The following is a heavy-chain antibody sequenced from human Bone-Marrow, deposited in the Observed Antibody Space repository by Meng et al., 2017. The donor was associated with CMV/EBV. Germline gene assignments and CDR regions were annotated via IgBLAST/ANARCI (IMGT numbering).Heavy chain of an antibody. CDR2: IYSGGTT. CDR3: AKEAHYDFWSGHYFPLYYYGMDV. J-gene: IGHJ6*02. Sequence: GESLKISCAAPEFTFTTIYVRQAPGKGLECVSFIYSGGTTSYADSVKGRFTISRDNSKNTLYLQMNSLRAEDTAVYYCAKEAHYDFWSGHYFPLYYYGMDVWGQGTTVTVSS. V-gene: IGHV3-66*01. D-gene: IGHD3-3*01. CDR1: EFTFTTIY.